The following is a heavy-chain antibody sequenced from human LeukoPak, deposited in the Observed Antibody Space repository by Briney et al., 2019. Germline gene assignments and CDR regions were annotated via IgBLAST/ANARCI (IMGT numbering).Heavy chain of an antibody. Sequence: AGSLRLSCAASGFTFSSYAMSWVRQAPGKGLEWVSAISGSGGSKYYADSVKGRFTISRDNSKNTLDLQMNSLRAEDTGVYYCAKSGRRWELLRNYFDYWGQGTLVTVSS. J-gene: IGHJ4*02. CDR1: GFTFSSYA. CDR3: AKSGRRWELLRNYFDY. CDR2: ISGSGGSK. V-gene: IGHV3-23*01. D-gene: IGHD1-26*01.